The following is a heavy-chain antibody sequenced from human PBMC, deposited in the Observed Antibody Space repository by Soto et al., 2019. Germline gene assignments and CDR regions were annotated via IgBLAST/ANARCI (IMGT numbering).Heavy chain of an antibody. CDR2: INHSGRT. CDR3: ARSHIVPRLLMYPYDY. D-gene: IGHD6-6*01. Sequence: TLSLTCAVYGGSFSGYYWSWSRQPPGKGLKWIGEINHSGRTYYNPSLKSRVSISLDTAKNQFSLKLSSVTAADTAVYYCARSHIVPRLLMYPYDYWGQGTLVTVSS. CDR1: GGSFSGYY. J-gene: IGHJ4*02. V-gene: IGHV4-34*01.